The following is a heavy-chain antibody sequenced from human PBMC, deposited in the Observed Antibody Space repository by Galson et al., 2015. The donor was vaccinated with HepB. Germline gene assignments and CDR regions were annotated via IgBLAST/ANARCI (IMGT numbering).Heavy chain of an antibody. D-gene: IGHD5-12*01. CDR1: GYTFTTYG. V-gene: IGHV1-18*01. CDR2: INADNGNT. Sequence: SVKVSCKASGYTFTTYGTNWVRQAPGQGLEWMGWINADNGNTNYAQKFRGRVTMTTDTSTSTAYLDLRSLRSDDTAVYYCTKFDPSIPWHFDYWGQGTLVTGSS. CDR3: TKFDPSIPWHFDY. J-gene: IGHJ4*02.